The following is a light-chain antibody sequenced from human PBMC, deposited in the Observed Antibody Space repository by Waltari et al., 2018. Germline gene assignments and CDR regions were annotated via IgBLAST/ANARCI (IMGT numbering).Light chain of an antibody. CDR3: QQSYSTLMYT. J-gene: IGKJ2*01. CDR2: AES. CDR1: QSIRSY. Sequence: DIQMTQSPSSLSASVGDRVTITCRASQSIRSYLNWYQQKPGKAPQLLIYAESSMQSGVPSRFSCSGSGTDFTLTISSLQPEDFATYYCQQSYSTLMYTFGQGTKLEIK. V-gene: IGKV1-39*01.